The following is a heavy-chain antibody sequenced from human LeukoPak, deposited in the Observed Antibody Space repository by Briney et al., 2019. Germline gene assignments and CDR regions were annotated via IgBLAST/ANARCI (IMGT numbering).Heavy chain of an antibody. V-gene: IGHV4-4*07. CDR2: IYISGSGST. CDR1: GGSISSYY. CDR3: ARDKRVAVAGTYIYYYCMDV. Sequence: SETLSLTCTVSGGSISSYYWSWIRQPAGKGLEWIGRIYISGSGSTNYNPSLKSRVTMSVDTSKNQFSLKLSSVTAADTAVYYCARDKRVAVAGTYIYYYCMDVWGNGTTVTISS. D-gene: IGHD6-19*01. J-gene: IGHJ6*03.